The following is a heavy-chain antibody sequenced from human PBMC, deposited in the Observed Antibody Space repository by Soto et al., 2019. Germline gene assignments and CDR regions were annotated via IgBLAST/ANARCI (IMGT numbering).Heavy chain of an antibody. J-gene: IGHJ4*02. D-gene: IGHD5-18*01. CDR3: VHTGYSYDPFGY. CDR1: GFSLTTYGVG. V-gene: IGHV2-5*01. CDR2: IFWNDDE. Sequence: SGPTLVNPTQPLTLPCTFSGFSLTTYGVGVGWIRQPPGKALEWLALIFWNDDERYSPSLKSRLTITKDTSKNQVALTMSNMDPVDTATYYSVHTGYSYDPFGYWGRGTLVTVSS.